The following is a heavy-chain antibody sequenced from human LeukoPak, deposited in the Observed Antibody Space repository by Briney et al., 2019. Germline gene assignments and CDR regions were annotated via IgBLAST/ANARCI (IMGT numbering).Heavy chain of an antibody. CDR3: ARDAEGLRYFDWLLRFDY. Sequence: ASVKVSCKASGYTFTGYYMHWVRQAPGQGLEWMGRINPNSGGTNYAQKFQGRVTMTRDTSISTAYMELSRLRSDDTAVYYCARDAEGLRYFDWLLRFDYWGQGTLVTVSS. J-gene: IGHJ4*02. CDR1: GYTFTGYY. D-gene: IGHD3-9*01. V-gene: IGHV1-2*06. CDR2: INPNSGGT.